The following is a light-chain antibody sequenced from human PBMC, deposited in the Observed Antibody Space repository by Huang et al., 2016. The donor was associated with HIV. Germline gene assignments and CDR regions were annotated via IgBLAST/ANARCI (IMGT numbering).Light chain of an antibody. J-gene: IGKJ4*01. CDR2: WAS. Sequence: DIVMTQSPDSLTVSLGERATINCRSSQSLFFSSNKRSYLAWYQKKPGQPPKLVISWASARESGVPDRFSGSGSETHFTLTINSLQAEDVEVYYCQQYYHNPLTFGGGTKVEI. CDR3: QQYYHNPLT. V-gene: IGKV4-1*01. CDR1: QSLFFSSNKRSY.